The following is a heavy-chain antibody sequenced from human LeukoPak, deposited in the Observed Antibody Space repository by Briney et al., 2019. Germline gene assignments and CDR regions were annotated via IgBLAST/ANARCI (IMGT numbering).Heavy chain of an antibody. V-gene: IGHV3-30*04. CDR1: GFTFSTYT. J-gene: IGHJ4*02. CDR3: AREYRSAWTSLDY. D-gene: IGHD6-19*01. Sequence: GGSLRLSCAAPGFTFSTYTMNWVRQAPGKGLEWVSFISSDGRNKYYADSVKGRFTISRDNSESTLFLQMNSLRAEDTAVYYCAREYRSAWTSLDYWGQGTLVTVSS. CDR2: ISSDGRNK.